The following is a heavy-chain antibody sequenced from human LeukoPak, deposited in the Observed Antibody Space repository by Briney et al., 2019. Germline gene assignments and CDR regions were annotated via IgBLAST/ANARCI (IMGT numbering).Heavy chain of an antibody. D-gene: IGHD6-19*01. V-gene: IGHV1-18*01. CDR2: ISDYNGNT. J-gene: IGHJ4*02. CDR3: ARDGIAVAGTIDVGYFDY. Sequence: ASVKVSCKASGYTFTSYGITWVRQAPGQGLEWMGWISDYNGNTNYAQKFQGRVTITADESTSTAYMELSSLRSEDTAVYYCARDGIAVAGTIDVGYFDYWGQGTLVTVSS. CDR1: GYTFTSYG.